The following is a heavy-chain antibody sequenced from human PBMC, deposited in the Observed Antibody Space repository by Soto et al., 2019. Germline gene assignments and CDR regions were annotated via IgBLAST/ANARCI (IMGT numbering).Heavy chain of an antibody. Sequence: GGSLRLSCAASGFTFSSYAMSWVRQAPGKGLEWVSAISGSGGSTYYADSVKGRFTISRDNSKNTLYLQMNSRRAEDTAVYYCAKPQVDIVATMAFDYWGQGTLVTV. J-gene: IGHJ4*02. CDR2: ISGSGGST. D-gene: IGHD5-12*01. CDR1: GFTFSSYA. CDR3: AKPQVDIVATMAFDY. V-gene: IGHV3-23*01.